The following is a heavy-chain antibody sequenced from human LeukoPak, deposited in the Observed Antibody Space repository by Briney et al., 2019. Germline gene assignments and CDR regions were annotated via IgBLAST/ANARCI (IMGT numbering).Heavy chain of an antibody. CDR3: ATYGYKYFDY. CDR2: TYYSGST. J-gene: IGHJ4*02. Sequence: PSETLSLTCTVSGGSISSSSYYWGWIRQPPGKGLEWIGSTYYSGSTYYNPSLKSRVTISVDTSKNQFSLKLSSVTAADTAVYYCATYGYKYFDYWGQGTLVTVSS. V-gene: IGHV4-39*01. D-gene: IGHD4-17*01. CDR1: GGSISSSSYY.